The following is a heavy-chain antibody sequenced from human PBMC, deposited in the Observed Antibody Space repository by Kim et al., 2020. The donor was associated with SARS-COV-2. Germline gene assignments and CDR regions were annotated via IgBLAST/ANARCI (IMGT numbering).Heavy chain of an antibody. J-gene: IGHJ6*02. CDR3: ARDERITIFGVVTSYYYYYGMDV. CDR1: GGSISSYY. CDR2: IYYSGST. Sequence: SETLSLTCTVSGGSISSYYWSWIRQPPGKGLEWIGYIYYSGSTNYNPSLKSRVTISVDTSKNQFSLKLSSVTAADTAVYYCARDERITIFGVVTSYYYYYGMDVWGQGTTVTVSS. V-gene: IGHV4-59*01. D-gene: IGHD3-3*01.